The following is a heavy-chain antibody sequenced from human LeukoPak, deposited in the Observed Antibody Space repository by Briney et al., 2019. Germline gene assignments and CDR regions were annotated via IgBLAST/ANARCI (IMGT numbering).Heavy chain of an antibody. Sequence: GGSLRLSCAASGFTFNNAWMSWVRQAPGKGLEWVGHVKSKTDGGTTDYATPVKGRFSISRDESKNTLFLQMNSLKTEDTAVYYCTTGTWIQLWLADYWGQGTLVTVSS. D-gene: IGHD5-18*01. V-gene: IGHV3-15*01. CDR2: VKSKTDGGTT. CDR3: TTGTWIQLWLADY. CDR1: GFTFNNAW. J-gene: IGHJ4*02.